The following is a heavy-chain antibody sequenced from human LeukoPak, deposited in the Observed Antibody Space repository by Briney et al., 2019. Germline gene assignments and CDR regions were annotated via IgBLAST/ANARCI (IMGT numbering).Heavy chain of an antibody. CDR1: GGSFSGYY. CDR3: VTTGTHYFDY. D-gene: IGHD3-3*01. V-gene: IGHV4-34*01. Sequence: SETLSLTCAVYGGSFSGYYWSWIRQPPGKGLEWIGEINHSGSTNYNPSLKSRVTISVDTPKNQFSLKLSSVTAADTAVYYCVTTGTHYFDYWGQGTLVTVSS. CDR2: INHSGST. J-gene: IGHJ4*02.